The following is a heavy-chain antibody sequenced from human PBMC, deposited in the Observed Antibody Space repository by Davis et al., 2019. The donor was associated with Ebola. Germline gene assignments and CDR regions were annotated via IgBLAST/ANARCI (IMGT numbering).Heavy chain of an antibody. J-gene: IGHJ3*01. D-gene: IGHD2-2*01. CDR3: ARGGLVPAALYL. Sequence: PSETLSLTCTVSGASMTSYYWSWIRQPPGKGLEWIGYIAYTGNTIYNPSLKSRVTISGDTSKKQFSLRLSPVTAADTAVYYCARGGLVPAALYLWGQGTMVTVSS. V-gene: IGHV4-59*01. CDR2: IAYTGNT. CDR1: GASMTSYY.